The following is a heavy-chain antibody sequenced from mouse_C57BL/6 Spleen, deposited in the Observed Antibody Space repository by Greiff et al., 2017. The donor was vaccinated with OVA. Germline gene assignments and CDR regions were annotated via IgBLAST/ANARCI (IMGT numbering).Heavy chain of an antibody. D-gene: IGHD1-1*01. CDR1: GYTFPSYW. J-gene: IGHJ4*01. CDR2: IDPSDSYT. Sequence: QVQLQQPGAELVKPGASVNLSCKASGYTFPSYWMQWVKQRPGQGLEWIGEIDPSDSYTNYNQKFKGKATLTVDTSSSTAYMQLSSLTSEDSAVYYCARYYEYAMDYWGQGTSVTVSS. CDR3: ARYYEYAMDY. V-gene: IGHV1-50*01.